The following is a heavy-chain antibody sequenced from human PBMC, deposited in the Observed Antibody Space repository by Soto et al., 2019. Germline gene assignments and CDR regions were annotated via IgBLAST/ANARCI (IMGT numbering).Heavy chain of an antibody. CDR2: IYYSGST. CDR1: GGSISSSSYY. CDR3: ARQTTYKWNYSEGGMDV. D-gene: IGHD1-7*01. V-gene: IGHV4-39*01. J-gene: IGHJ6*02. Sequence: SETLSLTCTVSGGSISSSSYYWGWIRQPPGKGLEWIGSIYYSGSTYYNPSLKSRVTISVDTSKNQFSLKLSSVTAADTAVYYCARQTTYKWNYSEGGMDVWGQGTTVTVSS.